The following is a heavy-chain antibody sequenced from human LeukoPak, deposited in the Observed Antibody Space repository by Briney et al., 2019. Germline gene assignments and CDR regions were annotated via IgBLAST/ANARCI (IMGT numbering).Heavy chain of an antibody. V-gene: IGHV1-2*02. Sequence: ASVKVSCKASGYTFTSYDINWVRQATGQGLEWMGWINPNSGGTNYAQKFQGRVTVTRDTSISTAYMELSRLRSDDTAVYYCARVDFSGADYWGQGTLVTVSS. CDR3: ARVDFSGADY. CDR1: GYTFTSYD. J-gene: IGHJ4*02. D-gene: IGHD6-19*01. CDR2: INPNSGGT.